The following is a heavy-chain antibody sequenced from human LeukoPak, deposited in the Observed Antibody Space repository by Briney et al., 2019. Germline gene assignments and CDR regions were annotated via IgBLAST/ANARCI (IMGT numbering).Heavy chain of an antibody. CDR1: GFTFSSYS. J-gene: IGHJ3*02. CDR3: AKRTDAFDI. V-gene: IGHV3-23*01. Sequence: PGGSLRLSCAASGFTFSSYSMNWVRQAPGKGLEWVSAISGSGGSTDYADSVKGRFTISRDNSKNTLYLQMNSLTAEDTAVYYCAKRTDAFDIWGQGTMVTVSS. CDR2: ISGSGGST.